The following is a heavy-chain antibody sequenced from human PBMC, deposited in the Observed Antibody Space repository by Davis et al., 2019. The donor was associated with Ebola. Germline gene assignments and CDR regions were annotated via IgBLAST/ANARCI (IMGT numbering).Heavy chain of an antibody. CDR1: GGSISSGGYY. Sequence: MPSETLSLTCTVSGGSISSGGYYWSWIRQHPGKGLEWIGYIYHSGSTYYTPSLKSRVTISVDTSKNQFSLKLSSVTAADTAVYYCARGGWNGVYWGQGTLVTVSS. V-gene: IGHV4-31*03. CDR3: ARGGWNGVY. J-gene: IGHJ4*02. CDR2: IYHSGST. D-gene: IGHD1-1*01.